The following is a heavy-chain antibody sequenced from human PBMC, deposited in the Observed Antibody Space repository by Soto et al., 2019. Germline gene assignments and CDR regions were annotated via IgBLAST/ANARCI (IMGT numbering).Heavy chain of an antibody. Sequence: GESLKISCKGSGYSFTSYWISWVRQMPGKGLEWMGRIDPSDSYTNYSPSFQGHVTISADKSTSTAYLQWSSLKASDTAMYYCAGRIAADLGMDVWGQGTTVTVSS. CDR2: IDPSDSYT. V-gene: IGHV5-10-1*01. D-gene: IGHD6-25*01. CDR3: AGRIAADLGMDV. J-gene: IGHJ6*02. CDR1: GYSFTSYW.